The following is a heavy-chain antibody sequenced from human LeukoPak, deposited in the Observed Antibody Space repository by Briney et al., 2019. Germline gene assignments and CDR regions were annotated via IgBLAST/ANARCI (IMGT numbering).Heavy chain of an antibody. Sequence: ASVKVSCKASGYTFTDYYIHWVRQAPGQGLESMGWINPNSGGTTYAQEFQGRVTMTRDTSISTAYMELSRLRSDDTAVYYCAGDVADGNPDAFDIWGQGTMVTVSS. J-gene: IGHJ3*02. CDR3: AGDVADGNPDAFDI. CDR2: INPNSGGT. D-gene: IGHD4-23*01. CDR1: GYTFTDYY. V-gene: IGHV1-2*02.